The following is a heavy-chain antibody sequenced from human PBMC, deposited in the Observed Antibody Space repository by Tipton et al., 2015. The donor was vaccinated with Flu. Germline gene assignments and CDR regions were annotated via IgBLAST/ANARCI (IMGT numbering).Heavy chain of an antibody. CDR2: ISGSSTSI. D-gene: IGHD3-3*01. V-gene: IGHV3-48*02. J-gene: IGHJ4*02. CDR3: VSHVGSYFYDTSDHNYADY. Sequence: SLRLSCVVSGLAFSTYSMNWVRQAPGKGLQWVSYISGSSTSIYYADSVKGRFTISRDNAKNSLYLEMNSLRDEDTAVYYCVSHVGSYFYDTSDHNYADYWGQGTLVTVSS. CDR1: GLAFSTYS.